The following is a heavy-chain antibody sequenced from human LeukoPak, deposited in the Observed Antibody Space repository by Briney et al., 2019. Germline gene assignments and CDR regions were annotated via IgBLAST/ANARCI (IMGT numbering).Heavy chain of an antibody. Sequence: TSETLSLTCTVSGGPFSSYYWSWIRKPPGKGLEWIAYISDIGSINYNPSLKSRVTISLDTSKNQFSLKLSSVTAADTAVYYCAGHHPRNTVDFWGQGTLVTVSS. CDR1: GGPFSSYY. V-gene: IGHV4-59*08. J-gene: IGHJ4*02. CDR2: ISDIGSI. D-gene: IGHD2/OR15-2a*01. CDR3: AGHHPRNTVDF.